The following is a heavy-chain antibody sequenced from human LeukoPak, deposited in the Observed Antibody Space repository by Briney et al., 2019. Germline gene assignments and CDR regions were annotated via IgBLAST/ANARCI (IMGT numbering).Heavy chain of an antibody. CDR3: ARVLAGSGFPYYYYYYMDV. Sequence: SETLSLTCAVYGGSFSGYYWSWIRQPPGKGLEWIGEINHSGSTNYNPSLKSRVTISVDTSKNQFSLKLSSVTAADTAVYYCARVLAGSGFPYYYYYYMDVWGKGTTVTVSS. J-gene: IGHJ6*03. CDR1: GGSFSGYY. CDR2: INHSGST. D-gene: IGHD3-10*01. V-gene: IGHV4-34*01.